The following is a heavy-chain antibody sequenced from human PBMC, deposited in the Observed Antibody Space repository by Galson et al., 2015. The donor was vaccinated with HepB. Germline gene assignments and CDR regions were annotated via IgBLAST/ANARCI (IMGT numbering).Heavy chain of an antibody. D-gene: IGHD6-19*01. J-gene: IGHJ5*02. CDR2: ISSNGDYT. V-gene: IGHV3-21*01. Sequence: SLRLSCAASRFIFSNYKMNWVRQSPGKGLEWVSSISSNGDYTYYADSVRGRFTISRDNAKNSVYLQMSSLRVEDTALYYCARDWGIPVAGTWWFDPWGQGTLVTVSS. CDR1: RFIFSNYK. CDR3: ARDWGIPVAGTWWFDP.